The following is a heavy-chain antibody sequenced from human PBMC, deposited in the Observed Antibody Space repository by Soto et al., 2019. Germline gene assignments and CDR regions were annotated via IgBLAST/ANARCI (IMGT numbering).Heavy chain of an antibody. CDR1: GFTFSSYG. CDR2: ISYDGSNK. V-gene: IGHV3-30*18. CDR3: AKFSRIYGMDV. Sequence: GGSLRLSCAASGFTFSSYGMHWVRQAPGKGLEWVAVISYDGSNKYYADSVKGRFTISRDSSKNTLYLQMNSLRAEDTAVYYCAKFSRIYGMDVWGQGTTVTVSS. D-gene: IGHD1-20*01. J-gene: IGHJ6*02.